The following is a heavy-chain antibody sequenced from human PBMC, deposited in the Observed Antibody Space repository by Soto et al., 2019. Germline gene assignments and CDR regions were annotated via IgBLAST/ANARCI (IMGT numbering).Heavy chain of an antibody. CDR2: IIPIFGTA. D-gene: IGHD6-6*01. J-gene: IGHJ6*02. CDR1: GGTFSSYA. Sequence: GASVKVSCKASGGTFSSYAISWVRQAPGQGLEWMGGIIPIFGTANYAQKFQGRVTITADESTSTAYMELSSLRSEDTAVYYCASDGIAARPVCYFGMDVWGQGTTVTVS. CDR3: ASDGIAARPVCYFGMDV. V-gene: IGHV1-69*13.